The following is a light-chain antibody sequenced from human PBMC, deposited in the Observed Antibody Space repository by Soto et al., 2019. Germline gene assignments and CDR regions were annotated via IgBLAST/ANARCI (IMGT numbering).Light chain of an antibody. CDR1: QSLITRY. CDR2: GAS. J-gene: IGKJ5*01. CDR3: QQYGTSPT. V-gene: IGKV3-20*01. Sequence: EIVLTQSPGTLSLFPGERATLSCRASQSLITRYLAWYQQKPGQAPRLLIYGASSRATGIPDRFSGSGSGTDFTLTISRLEPEVFAGYSCQQYGTSPTFGQGTRLEIK.